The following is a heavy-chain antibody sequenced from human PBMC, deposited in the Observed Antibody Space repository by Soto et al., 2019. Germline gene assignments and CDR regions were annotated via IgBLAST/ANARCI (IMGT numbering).Heavy chain of an antibody. CDR1: GFTFSSYS. V-gene: IGHV3-21*01. Sequence: AGGSLRLSCAASGFTFSSYSMNWVRQAPGKGLEWVSSISSSSSYIYYADSVKGRFTISRDNAKNSLYLQMNSLRAEDTAVYYCASTTARYSSSGTSWGQGTLVTVSS. J-gene: IGHJ4*02. CDR3: ASTTARYSSSGTS. CDR2: ISSSSSYI. D-gene: IGHD6-13*01.